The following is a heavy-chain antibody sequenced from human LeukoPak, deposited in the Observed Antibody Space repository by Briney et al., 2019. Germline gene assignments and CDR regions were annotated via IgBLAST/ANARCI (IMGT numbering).Heavy chain of an antibody. CDR1: GVSISSYY. Sequence: SETLSLTCTVSGVSISSYYWSWIRQPPGKGLEWIGYIYYSGSTNYNPSLKSRVTISVDTSKNQFSLKLSSVTAADTAVYYCARGELRYFEWSLFYREGPQYYFDYWGQGTLVTVSS. CDR3: ARGELRYFEWSLFYREGPQYYFDY. J-gene: IGHJ4*02. D-gene: IGHD3-9*01. CDR2: IYYSGST. V-gene: IGHV4-59*01.